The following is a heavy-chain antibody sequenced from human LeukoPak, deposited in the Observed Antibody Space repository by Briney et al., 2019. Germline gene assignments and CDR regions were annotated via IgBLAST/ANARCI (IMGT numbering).Heavy chain of an antibody. D-gene: IGHD3-3*01. CDR1: GDTFTSYD. J-gene: IGHJ4*02. CDR2: INPNSGNT. V-gene: IGHV1-8*03. Sequence: ASVKVSCKASGDTFTSYDINWVRQATGQGLEWMGWINPNSGNTGYAQKFQGRVTITRNTSINTAYMDLTNLRSEDTAVYYCARGQSGRRFLADYWGQGTLVTVSS. CDR3: ARGQSGRRFLADY.